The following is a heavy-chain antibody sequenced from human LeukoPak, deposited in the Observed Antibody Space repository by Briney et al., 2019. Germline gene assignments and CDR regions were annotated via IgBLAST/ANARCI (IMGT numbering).Heavy chain of an antibody. J-gene: IGHJ3*02. Sequence: GGSLRLSCAASGFTFSNYDMHWVRQATGKGLEWVSSIGPAGDTFYPDSVKGRFTISRENAKNSLYLHMNSVRAGDTAVYYCARVLTRDGNDAFDIWGQGTMVTVSS. D-gene: IGHD1-26*01. CDR2: IGPAGDT. CDR3: ARVLTRDGNDAFDI. CDR1: GFTFSNYD. V-gene: IGHV3-13*01.